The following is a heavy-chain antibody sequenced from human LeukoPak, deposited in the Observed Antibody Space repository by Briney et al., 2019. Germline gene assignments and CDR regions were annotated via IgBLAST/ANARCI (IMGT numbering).Heavy chain of an antibody. Sequence: PSETLSLTCAVYGGSFSGYYWSWIRQPPGKGLEWIGEINHSGSTNYNPSLKSRVTISVDTSKNQFSLKLSSVTAADTAVYYCASSIAVAGRYFDYWGQGTLVTVSS. J-gene: IGHJ4*02. CDR1: GGSFSGYY. D-gene: IGHD6-19*01. CDR2: INHSGST. V-gene: IGHV4-34*01. CDR3: ASSIAVAGRYFDY.